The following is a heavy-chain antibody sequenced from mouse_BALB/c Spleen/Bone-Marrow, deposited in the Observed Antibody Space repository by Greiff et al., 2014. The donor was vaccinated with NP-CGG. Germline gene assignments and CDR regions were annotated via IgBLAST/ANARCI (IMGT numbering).Heavy chain of an antibody. J-gene: IGHJ4*01. CDR1: GYAFSNYG. V-gene: IGHV1-80*01. Sequence: VKLMESGAELVRPGSSVKISCKASGYAFSNYGMHWVKQRPGQGLEWIGQIYPGDGDTNYNGKFKGRVTLTADKSSSTAYMQLSSLTSEDSAVYFCASVYDYGRGYAMDYWGQGTSVTVSS. CDR2: IYPGDGDT. CDR3: ASVYDYGRGYAMDY. D-gene: IGHD2-4*01.